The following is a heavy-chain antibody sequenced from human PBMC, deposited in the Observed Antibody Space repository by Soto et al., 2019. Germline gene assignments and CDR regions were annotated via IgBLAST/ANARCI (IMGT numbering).Heavy chain of an antibody. CDR2: IHQSGTT. D-gene: IGHD2-2*01. Sequence: AGTLSLTCAVSGGSISSSNWCQLRRQPPGKGLEWIGEIHQSGTTNYNPSLKSRVAISEDKSKNQLSLKLNSVTADDTAVYYYARVREYCSGTSCYIDPWGQGTLVTVSS. J-gene: IGHJ5*02. CDR1: GGSISSSNW. V-gene: IGHV4-4*02. CDR3: ARVREYCSGTSCYIDP.